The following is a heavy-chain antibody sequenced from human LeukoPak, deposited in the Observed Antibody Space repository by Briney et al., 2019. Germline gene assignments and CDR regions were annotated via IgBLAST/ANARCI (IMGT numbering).Heavy chain of an antibody. D-gene: IGHD6-19*01. J-gene: IGHJ5*01. CDR3: AKSISGGLAVTVDWFDP. CDR1: GFAFSFYA. CDR2: INANSGTT. V-gene: IGHV3-23*01. Sequence: GGSLRLSCAASGFAFSFYAMGWLRQPPGKGLEWVSTINANSGTTSYAASVRGRFTISRDNSKNTLYLQVNSLRADDTAVYYCAKSISGGLAVTVDWFDPWGQGTLVVVSS.